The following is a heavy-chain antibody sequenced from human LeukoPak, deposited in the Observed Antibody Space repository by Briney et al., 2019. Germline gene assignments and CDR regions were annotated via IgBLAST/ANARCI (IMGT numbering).Heavy chain of an antibody. J-gene: IGHJ3*02. CDR1: GFTFSSYG. V-gene: IGHV3-33*01. CDR3: ALTSRTAMVTSDAFDI. CDR2: IWYDGSNK. Sequence: GRSLRLSCAASGFTFSSYGMHWVRQAPGKGLEWVAVIWYDGSNKYYADSVKGRFTISRDNSKNTLYLQMNSLRAEDTAVYYCALTSRTAMVTSDAFDIWGQGTMVTVSS. D-gene: IGHD5-18*01.